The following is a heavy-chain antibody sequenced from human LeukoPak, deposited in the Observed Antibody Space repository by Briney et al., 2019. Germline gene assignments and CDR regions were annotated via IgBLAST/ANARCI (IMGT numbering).Heavy chain of an antibody. J-gene: IGHJ4*02. CDR1: GFTFSNYA. CDR3: AKISGVAATRSDPY. Sequence: PGGSLRLSCAASGFTFSNYAMSWVRQAPGKGLEWVSATSDSGGNTYYADSVKGRFTISRDNSKNTLYLQMNSLRAEDTAAYYCAKISGVAATRSDPYWGQGTLVTVSS. V-gene: IGHV3-23*01. CDR2: TSDSGGNT. D-gene: IGHD6-19*01.